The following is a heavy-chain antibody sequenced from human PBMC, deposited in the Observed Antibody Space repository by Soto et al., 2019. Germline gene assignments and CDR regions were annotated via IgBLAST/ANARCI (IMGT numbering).Heavy chain of an antibody. D-gene: IGHD2-2*01. Sequence: SETLSLTCAVYGVSFSGYYWSWIRQPPGKGLEWIGEINHSGSTNYNPSLKSRVTISVDTSKNQFSLKLSSVTAADTAVYYCARNSHRYCSSTSCYAGITYYYYMDVWGKGTTVTVSS. CDR2: INHSGST. J-gene: IGHJ6*03. V-gene: IGHV4-34*01. CDR3: ARNSHRYCSSTSCYAGITYYYYMDV. CDR1: GVSFSGYY.